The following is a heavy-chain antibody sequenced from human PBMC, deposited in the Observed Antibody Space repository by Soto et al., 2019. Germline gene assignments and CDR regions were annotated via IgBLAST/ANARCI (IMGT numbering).Heavy chain of an antibody. J-gene: IGHJ4*02. D-gene: IGHD4-17*01. V-gene: IGHV4-59*01. CDR2: IYYTGST. Sequence: QVQLQESGPGLVTPSETLSLTCTVSGVSLSSNYWPWIRQSPGKGLEWIGYIYYTGSTKYNPSLQSRGTISLDTSKNQFSLRLTSVTSADTAVYYCARGGSYGDVFAYWGKGAQFPVSS. CDR1: GVSLSSNY. CDR3: ARGGSYGDVFAY.